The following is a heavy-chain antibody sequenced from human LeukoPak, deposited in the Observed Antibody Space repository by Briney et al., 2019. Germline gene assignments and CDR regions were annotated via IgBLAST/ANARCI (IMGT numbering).Heavy chain of an antibody. J-gene: IGHJ4*02. Sequence: GGSLRLSCAASGFTFSSYAMSWVRQAPGKGLEWVSAISGSGGSTYYADSVKGRFTISRDNSKNTLYLQMNSLRAEDTAVHYCAKAGSSWYRYYFDYWGQGTLVTVSS. CDR2: ISGSGGST. CDR3: AKAGSSWYRYYFDY. CDR1: GFTFSSYA. D-gene: IGHD6-13*01. V-gene: IGHV3-23*01.